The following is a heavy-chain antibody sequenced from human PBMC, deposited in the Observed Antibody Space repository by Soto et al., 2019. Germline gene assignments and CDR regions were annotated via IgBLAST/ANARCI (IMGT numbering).Heavy chain of an antibody. J-gene: IGHJ4*02. Sequence: ASETLSLTCTVSGGSISSYYWSWIRQPPGKGLEWIGYIYYSGSTNYNPSLKSRVTISVDTSKNQFSLKLSSVTAADTAVYYCGRAGYDILTGYLAPYYFDYWGQGTLVTVSS. CDR1: GGSISSYY. V-gene: IGHV4-59*01. D-gene: IGHD3-9*01. CDR3: GRAGYDILTGYLAPYYFDY. CDR2: IYYSGST.